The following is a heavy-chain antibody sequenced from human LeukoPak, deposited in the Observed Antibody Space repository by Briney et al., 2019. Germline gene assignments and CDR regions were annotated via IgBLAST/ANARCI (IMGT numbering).Heavy chain of an antibody. CDR2: IKSKISGGTP. Sequence: GGSLRLSCAASGFSFNDAWMNWVRRVPGKGLEWIGHIKSKISGGTPEYAAPVNGRFTISRDDSKNTVYLQMNSLKTDDTAVYYCVTVIRLKDVDYWGQGTLVTVSS. CDR3: VTVIRLKDVDY. J-gene: IGHJ4*02. CDR1: GFSFNDAW. V-gene: IGHV3-15*01. D-gene: IGHD6-19*01.